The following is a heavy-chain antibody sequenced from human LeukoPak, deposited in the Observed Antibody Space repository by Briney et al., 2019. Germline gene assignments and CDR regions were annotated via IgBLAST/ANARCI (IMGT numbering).Heavy chain of an antibody. CDR3: AQDRRYSSGCHDY. D-gene: IGHD6-19*01. V-gene: IGHV4-30-2*01. CDR1: GGSISSGGYS. Sequence: SETLSLTCVVSGGSISSGGYSWSWIRQPPGKGLEWIGYIFHSGHTYYNPSLNSRVTISEDRSKNQFSLKLSSVTAADTAVYYCAQDRRYSSGCHDYWGQGTLVTVSS. CDR2: IFHSGHT. J-gene: IGHJ4*02.